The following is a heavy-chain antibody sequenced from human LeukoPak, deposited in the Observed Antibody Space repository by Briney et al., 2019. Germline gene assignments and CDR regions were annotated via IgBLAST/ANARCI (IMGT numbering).Heavy chain of an antibody. D-gene: IGHD3-10*01. CDR1: GYTFTRYD. CDR3: AREGSYYYYYMDV. Sequence: ASVKVSCKASGYTFTRYDINWVRQATGQGLEWMGWMNPKSGNTGHAQKFQGRVTMTRDTSTSTVYMELSSLRSEDTAVYYCAREGSYYYYYMDVWGKGTTVTVSS. J-gene: IGHJ6*03. V-gene: IGHV1-8*01. CDR2: MNPKSGNT.